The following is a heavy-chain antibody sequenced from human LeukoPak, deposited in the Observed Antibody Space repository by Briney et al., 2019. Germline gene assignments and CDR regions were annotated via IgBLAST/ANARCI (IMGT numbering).Heavy chain of an antibody. CDR3: ARGWYCGSYYAAWFDP. D-gene: IGHD1-26*01. CDR2: INHSGST. V-gene: IGHV4-34*01. Sequence: PSETLSLTCAVYGGSFSGYYWSWIRQPPGKGLEWIGEINHSGSTNYNPSLKSRVTISVDTSKNQFSLKLSSVTAADTAVYYCARGWYCGSYYAAWFDPWGQGTLVTVSS. J-gene: IGHJ5*02. CDR1: GGSFSGYY.